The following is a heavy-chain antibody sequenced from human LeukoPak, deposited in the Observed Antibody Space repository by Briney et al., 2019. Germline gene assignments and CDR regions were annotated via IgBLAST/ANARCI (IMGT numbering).Heavy chain of an antibody. CDR1: GGSISSYY. CDR2: SYYSGST. J-gene: IGHJ6*02. CDR3: ARGYVEMAVYYYYGMDV. V-gene: IGHV4-59*08. D-gene: IGHD5-24*01. Sequence: PSETLSLTCTVSGGSISSYYWSWIRQTPGKGLEWIGDSYYSGSTNYNPSLKSRVTISVDTSKNQFSLKLSSVTAADTAVYYCARGYVEMAVYYYYGMDVWGQGTTVTVSS.